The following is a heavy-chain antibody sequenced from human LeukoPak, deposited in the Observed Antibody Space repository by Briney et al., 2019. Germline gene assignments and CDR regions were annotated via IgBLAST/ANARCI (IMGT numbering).Heavy chain of an antibody. D-gene: IGHD2-15*01. CDR1: GFTFSSYS. CDR2: ISSSSSYI. Sequence: SGGSLRLSCAASGFTFSSYSMNWVRQAPGKGLEWVSSISSSSSYIYYADSVKGRFTISRDNAKNSQYLQMNSLRAEDTAVYYCARDSCSGGSCQGRVDAFDIWGQGTMVTVSS. V-gene: IGHV3-21*01. J-gene: IGHJ3*02. CDR3: ARDSCSGGSCQGRVDAFDI.